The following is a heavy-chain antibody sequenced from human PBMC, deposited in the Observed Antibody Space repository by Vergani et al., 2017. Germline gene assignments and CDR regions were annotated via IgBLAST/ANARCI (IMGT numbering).Heavy chain of an antibody. CDR2: IIPIFGTA. Sequence: QVQLVQSGAEVKKPGASVKVSCKASGYTFTSYYMHWVRQAPGQGLEWMGGIIPIFGTANYAQKFQGRVTITADESTSTAYMELSSLRSEDTAVYYCAAGSSSWYGDYYYYYMDVWGKGTTVTVSS. CDR1: GYTFTSYY. J-gene: IGHJ6*03. V-gene: IGHV1-69*01. CDR3: AAGSSSWYGDYYYYYMDV. D-gene: IGHD6-13*01.